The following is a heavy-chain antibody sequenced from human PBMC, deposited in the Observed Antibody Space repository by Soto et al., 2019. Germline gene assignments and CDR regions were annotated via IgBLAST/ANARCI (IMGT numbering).Heavy chain of an antibody. CDR3: ARSVNVAFDY. CDR1: GYTFISYR. Sequence: QVQFVQSGAEVKKPGASVKVSCQASGYTFISYRVHWVRQAPGQRLEWMGYINVGNGNTKYSQKLQGRVTITKDTSASTAYMERSSLRSEDTAVYYCARSVNVAFDYWGKGTLVTVSS. D-gene: IGHD3-3*01. V-gene: IGHV1-3*01. J-gene: IGHJ4*02. CDR2: INVGNGNT.